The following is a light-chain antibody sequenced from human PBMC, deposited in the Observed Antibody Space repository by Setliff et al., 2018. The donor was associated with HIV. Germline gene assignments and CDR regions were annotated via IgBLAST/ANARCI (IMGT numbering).Light chain of an antibody. J-gene: IGLJ1*01. CDR3: CSYAGRYIYV. CDR1: SSDVGGYNS. Sequence: QSALTQPASVSGSPGQSITISCTGTSSDVGGYNSVSWYQQHPGKAPKLMIYEVSNRPSGVSNRFSGSKSGNTASLTISGLQAEDEADYYCCSYAGRYIYVFGTGTKVTVL. CDR2: EVS. V-gene: IGLV2-14*01.